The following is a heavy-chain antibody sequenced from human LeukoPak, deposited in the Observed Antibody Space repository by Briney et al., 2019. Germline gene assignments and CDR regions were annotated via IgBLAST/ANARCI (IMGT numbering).Heavy chain of an antibody. V-gene: IGHV4-59*08. CDR2: IYYSGST. J-gene: IGHJ4*02. Sequence: SETLSLTCTVSGGSISSYYWSWIRQPPGKGLEWIGYIYYSGSTNYIPSLKSRVTISVDTSKNQFSLKLSSVTAADTAVYYCARHDLTGEDYFDYWGQETLVSVSS. D-gene: IGHD7-27*01. CDR1: GGSISSYY. CDR3: ARHDLTGEDYFDY.